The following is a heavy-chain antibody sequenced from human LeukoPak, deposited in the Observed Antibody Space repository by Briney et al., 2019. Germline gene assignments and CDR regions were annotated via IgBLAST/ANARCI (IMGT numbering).Heavy chain of an antibody. CDR2: INHSGST. J-gene: IGHJ4*02. Sequence: SETLSLTCAVYGGSFSGYYWSWIRQPPGKGLEWIGEINHSGSTNYNPSLKSRVTISVDTSKNQFSLKLSSVTAADTAVYYCARKPLRVPFDYWGQGTLVTVSS. D-gene: IGHD4/OR15-4a*01. CDR1: GGSFSGYY. CDR3: ARKPLRVPFDY. V-gene: IGHV4-34*01.